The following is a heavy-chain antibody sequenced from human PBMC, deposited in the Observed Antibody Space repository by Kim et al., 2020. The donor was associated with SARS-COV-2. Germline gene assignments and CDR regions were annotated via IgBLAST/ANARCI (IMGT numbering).Heavy chain of an antibody. Sequence: SETLSLTCTVSGDSISSFYWSWIRQPPGKGLEWIGYIYYSGSTDYNPSFKSRVTISIDTSKNQFSLTLRSVTAADTAVYYCARNPNGAFDPWGQGTLVTVSS. CDR1: GDSISSFY. CDR3: ARNPNGAFDP. CDR2: IYYSGST. V-gene: IGHV4-59*01. D-gene: IGHD4-17*01. J-gene: IGHJ5*02.